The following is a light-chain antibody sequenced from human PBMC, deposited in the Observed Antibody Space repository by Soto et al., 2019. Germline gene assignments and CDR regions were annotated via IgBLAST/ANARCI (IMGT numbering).Light chain of an antibody. CDR2: VAS. J-gene: IGKJ1*01. V-gene: IGKV3-20*01. Sequence: EIVLTQSPGTLSLSPGERATLSCRASQSVSSSSLAWYQQRPGQAPRLLIYVASSRATGIPDRFSGSGSGTDFTLTISRLEPEDLAVYYCQQYGSSPVTFGQGTKVEIK. CDR1: QSVSSSS. CDR3: QQYGSSPVT.